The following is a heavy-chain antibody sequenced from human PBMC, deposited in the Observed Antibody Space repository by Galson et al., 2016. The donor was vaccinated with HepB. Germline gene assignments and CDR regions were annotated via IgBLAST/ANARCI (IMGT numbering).Heavy chain of an antibody. CDR3: AMDRLGGLDY. CDR2: IVFGSGNT. Sequence: SVKVSCKASGFNFGSKAIHRVRQARGQHLEWIGWIVFGSGNTNFARDLQERVTFARDISTNTVHMDLGGLTSDDTAVYYCAMDRLGGLDYWGQGTQVTVS. CDR1: GFNFGSKA. D-gene: IGHD1-26*01. J-gene: IGHJ4*02. V-gene: IGHV1-58*02.